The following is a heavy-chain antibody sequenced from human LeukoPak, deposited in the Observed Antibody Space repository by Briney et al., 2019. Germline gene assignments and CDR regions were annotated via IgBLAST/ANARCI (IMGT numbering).Heavy chain of an antibody. J-gene: IGHJ4*02. CDR2: VFQGGTTT. Sequence: SETLSLTCAVSGGSINSSNWWSWVRQTPGRGLEWIGEVFQGGTTTNYNPSLKSRVTISIDRSKSQFSLQLNSVTAADTAVYYCARNGGNSDYDYWGQGTLVTVSA. D-gene: IGHD4-23*01. CDR1: GGSINSSNW. V-gene: IGHV4-4*02. CDR3: ARNGGNSDYDY.